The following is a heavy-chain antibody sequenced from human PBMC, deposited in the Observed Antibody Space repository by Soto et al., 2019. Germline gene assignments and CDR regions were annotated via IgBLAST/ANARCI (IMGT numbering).Heavy chain of an antibody. CDR2: IYYSGST. J-gene: IGHJ4*02. Sequence: QVQLQESGPGLVKPSQTLSLTCTVSGGSISSGGYYWSWIRQHPGKGLEWIGYIYYSGSTYYNPYLKSRVTISVDTSKNQFSLKLSSVTAADTAVYYCARWVLGAPYGSGSYFDYWGQGTLVTVSS. V-gene: IGHV4-31*03. CDR1: GGSISSGGYY. D-gene: IGHD3-10*01. CDR3: ARWVLGAPYGSGSYFDY.